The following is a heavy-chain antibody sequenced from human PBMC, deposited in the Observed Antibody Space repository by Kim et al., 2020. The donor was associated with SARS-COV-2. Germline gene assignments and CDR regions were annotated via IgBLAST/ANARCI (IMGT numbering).Heavy chain of an antibody. D-gene: IGHD2-15*01. CDR1: GFTFDDYA. V-gene: IGHV3-9*01. J-gene: IGHJ4*02. CDR2: ISWNSGSI. Sequence: GGSLRLSCAASGFTFDDYAMHWVRQAPGKGLEWVSGISWNSGSIGYADSVKGRFTISRDNAKNSLYLQMNSLRAEDTALYYCAKDMGGGYCSGGSCKLQNLGEIDYWGQGTLVTVSS. CDR3: AKDMGGGYCSGGSCKLQNLGEIDY.